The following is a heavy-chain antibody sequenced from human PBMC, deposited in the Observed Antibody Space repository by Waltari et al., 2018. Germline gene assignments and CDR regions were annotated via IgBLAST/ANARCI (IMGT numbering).Heavy chain of an antibody. CDR2: NRRQPYNYAT. D-gene: IGHD6-19*01. J-gene: IGHJ4*02. CDR3: SGGEVTGTDF. CDR1: GSSFSGPT. V-gene: IGHV3-73*01. Sequence: EVQVVESGGGLVQPGGSLKLSGATSGSSFSGPTIYWVRQTSGKGSEWIGGNRRQPYNYATAYSASVKGRSTISRDDSKNTAYLQMNSLMTEDTAVYYCSGGEVTGTDFWGQGTLVTVSS.